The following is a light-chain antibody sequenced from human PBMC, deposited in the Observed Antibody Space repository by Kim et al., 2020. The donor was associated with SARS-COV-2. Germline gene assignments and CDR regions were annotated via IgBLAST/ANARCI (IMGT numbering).Light chain of an antibody. J-gene: IGLJ2*01. Sequence: SSELTQPPSVSVSPGQTVSITCSGDKLGDKYACWYQQKPGQSPVLVIYQDSKRPSGIPERFSGSNSGNTATLTISGTQAMDEADYYCQAWDSSTGVFGGG. V-gene: IGLV3-1*01. CDR3: QAWDSSTGV. CDR1: KLGDKY. CDR2: QDS.